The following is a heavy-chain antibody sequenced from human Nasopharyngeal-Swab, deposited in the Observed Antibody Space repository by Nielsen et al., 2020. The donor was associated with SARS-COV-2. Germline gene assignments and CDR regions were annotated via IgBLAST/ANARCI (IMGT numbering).Heavy chain of an antibody. CDR3: ASPPLDSSGYYYGFHY. Sequence: GESLKISCAASGFTFSSSAMHWVRQASGKGLEWVAVISYDGSNKYFADSVKGRFTISRDNSKNTLYLQMNSLRAEDTAVYYCASPPLDSSGYYYGFHYWGRGTLVTVSS. CDR1: GFTFSSSA. V-gene: IGHV3-30-3*01. D-gene: IGHD3-22*01. J-gene: IGHJ4*02. CDR2: ISYDGSNK.